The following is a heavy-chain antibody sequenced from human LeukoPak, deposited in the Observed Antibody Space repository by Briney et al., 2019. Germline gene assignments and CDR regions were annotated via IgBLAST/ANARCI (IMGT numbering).Heavy chain of an antibody. Sequence: GGSLRLSCATSGFTFSSYGMNWVRQAPGKGLEWVAFIRYGGNNKYYADSVKGRFTISRDNSRNTLYLQMNSLRVEDTALYYCAKDLGVYNWNDPHDYWGQGTLVAVSS. J-gene: IGHJ4*02. CDR1: GFTFSSYG. D-gene: IGHD1-20*01. CDR2: IRYGGNNK. V-gene: IGHV3-30*02. CDR3: AKDLGVYNWNDPHDY.